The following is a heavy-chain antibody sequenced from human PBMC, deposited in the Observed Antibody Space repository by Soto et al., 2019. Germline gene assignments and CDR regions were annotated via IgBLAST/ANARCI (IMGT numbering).Heavy chain of an antibody. CDR3: ARQRTSVVTQAYFDV. J-gene: IGHJ4*02. CDR2: IYYSGST. D-gene: IGHD2-21*02. V-gene: IGHV4-39*01. Sequence: SEALSLPCPVPGDSMSSRSYYWGWIRQPPGKGLEWIGSIYYSGSTYNNPSLRSRVSMSIDTSKDQFSPKLKSVTAADTALYFCARQRTSVVTQAYFDVWGPGSLVTVPS. CDR1: GDSMSSRSYY.